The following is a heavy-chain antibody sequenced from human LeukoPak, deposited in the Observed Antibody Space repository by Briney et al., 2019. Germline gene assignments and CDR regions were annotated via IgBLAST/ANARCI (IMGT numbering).Heavy chain of an antibody. CDR1: GYTFTSYD. D-gene: IGHD3-3*01. Sequence: ASVKVSCKASGYTFTSYDINWVRQATGQGLEWMGWMNPNSGNTGYAQKFQGRVTMTRNTSISTAYMELSSLRPEDTAVYYCARGPDYDFWSGLGYYYYYYMDVWGKGTTVTVSS. CDR2: MNPNSGNT. V-gene: IGHV1-8*01. CDR3: ARGPDYDFWSGLGYYYYYYMDV. J-gene: IGHJ6*03.